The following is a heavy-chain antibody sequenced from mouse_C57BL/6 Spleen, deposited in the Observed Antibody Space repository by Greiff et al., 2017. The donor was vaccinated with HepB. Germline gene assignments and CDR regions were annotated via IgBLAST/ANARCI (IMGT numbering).Heavy chain of an antibody. J-gene: IGHJ3*01. D-gene: IGHD2-3*01. CDR3: ARDGYYAWFAY. Sequence: EVKLVESGPELLKPGASVKIPCKASGYTFTDYNMDWVKQSHGKSLEWIGDINPNNGGTIYNQKFKGKATLTVDKSSSTAYMELRSLTSEDTAVYYCARDGYYAWFAYWGQGTLVTVSA. V-gene: IGHV1-18*01. CDR2: INPNNGGT. CDR1: GYTFTDYN.